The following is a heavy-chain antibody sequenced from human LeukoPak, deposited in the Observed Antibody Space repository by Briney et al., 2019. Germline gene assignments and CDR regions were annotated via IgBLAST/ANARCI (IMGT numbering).Heavy chain of an antibody. CDR3: ARDLDIVVVPAAMTSDYYYMDV. CDR2: INPNSGGT. J-gene: IGHJ6*03. D-gene: IGHD2-2*01. CDR1: GYTFTGYY. Sequence: GASVKVSCKASGYTFTGYYMRWVRQAPGQGLEWMGWINPNSGGTNYAQKFQGRVTMTRDTSISTAYMELSRLRSDDTAVYYCARDLDIVVVPAAMTSDYYYMDVWGKGTTVTVSS. V-gene: IGHV1-2*02.